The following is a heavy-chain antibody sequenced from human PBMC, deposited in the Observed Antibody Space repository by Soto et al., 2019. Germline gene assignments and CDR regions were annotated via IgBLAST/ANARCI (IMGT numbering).Heavy chain of an antibody. Sequence: QPGGSLRLSCAASGFTFSSYGMHWVRQAPGKGLEWVAVISYDGSNKYYADSVKGRFTISRDNSKNTLYLQMNSLRAEDTAVYYCAKVGRIAARPEGLTLIDYWGQGTLVTVSS. CDR2: ISYDGSNK. D-gene: IGHD6-6*01. CDR3: AKVGRIAARPEGLTLIDY. CDR1: GFTFSSYG. V-gene: IGHV3-30*18. J-gene: IGHJ4*02.